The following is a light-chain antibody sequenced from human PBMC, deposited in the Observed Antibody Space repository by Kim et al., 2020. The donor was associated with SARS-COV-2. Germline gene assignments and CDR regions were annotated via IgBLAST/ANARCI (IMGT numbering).Light chain of an antibody. J-gene: IGKJ4*01. V-gene: IGKV3-20*01. CDR2: GAS. CDR3: QQYGSSPS. Sequence: LSPGERATLSCRASQSVSSSYLAWYQQKPGQAPRLVIYGASSRATGIPDRLSGSGSGTDFTLTISRLEPEDFAVYYCQQYGSSPSFGGGTKVDIK. CDR1: QSVSSSY.